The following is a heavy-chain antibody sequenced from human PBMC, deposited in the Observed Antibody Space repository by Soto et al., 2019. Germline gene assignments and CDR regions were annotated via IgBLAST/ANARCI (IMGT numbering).Heavy chain of an antibody. D-gene: IGHD1-26*01. J-gene: IGHJ4*02. CDR2: IKQDGSDK. CDR3: VSDDGKFPFDF. Sequence: GGSLRLSCAAFGFTFSNYYMSWVRQAPGKGLEWVANIKQDGSDKHYVDSVKGRFTISRDNAKKSLYLQMNSLRADDTAVYYCVSDDGKFPFDFWGKGTQVTVSS. V-gene: IGHV3-7*03. CDR1: GFTFSNYY.